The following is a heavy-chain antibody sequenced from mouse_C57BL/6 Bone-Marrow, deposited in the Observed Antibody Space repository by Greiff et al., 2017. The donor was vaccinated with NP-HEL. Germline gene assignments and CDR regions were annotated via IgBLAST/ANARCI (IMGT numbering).Heavy chain of an antibody. V-gene: IGHV5-15*01. CDR1: GFTFSDYG. CDR2: ISNLAYSI. J-gene: IGHJ4*01. Sequence: EVHLVESGGGLVQPGGSLKLSCAASGFTFSDYGMAWVRQAPRKGPEWVAFISNLAYSIYYADTVTGRFTISRENAKNTLYLEMSSLRSEDTAMYYCARHGYGSSYDYAMDYWGQGTSVTVSS. CDR3: ARHGYGSSYDYAMDY. D-gene: IGHD1-1*01.